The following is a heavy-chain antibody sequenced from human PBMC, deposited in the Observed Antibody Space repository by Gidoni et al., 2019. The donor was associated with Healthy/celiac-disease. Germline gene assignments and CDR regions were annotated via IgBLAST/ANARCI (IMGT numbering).Heavy chain of an antibody. CDR1: VGSISSGGYY. Sequence: QVQLQESGPGLVKPSQTLSLTCTLSVGSISSGGYYWSWSRQHPGKGLEWIGYIYYSGSTYYNPSLKSRVTISVDTSKNQFSLKLSSVTAADTAVYYCARGVMYYFDYWGQGTLVTVSS. V-gene: IGHV4-31*03. D-gene: IGHD3-16*01. CDR2: IYYSGST. J-gene: IGHJ4*02. CDR3: ARGVMYYFDY.